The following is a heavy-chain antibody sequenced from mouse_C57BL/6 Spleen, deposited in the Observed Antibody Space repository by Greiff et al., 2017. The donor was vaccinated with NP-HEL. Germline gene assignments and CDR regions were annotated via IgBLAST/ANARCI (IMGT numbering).Heavy chain of an antibody. Sequence: DVKLVESGGGLVKPGGSLKLSCAASGFTFSDYGMHWVRQAPEKGLEWVAYISRGSSTIYSADTVKGRFTISRDNAKNTICLHKTCLRSEDTAMYYCASNWDGFADWGKGTLVTVSA. CDR2: ISRGSSTI. J-gene: IGHJ3*01. CDR3: ASNWDGFAD. D-gene: IGHD4-1*02. V-gene: IGHV5-17*01. CDR1: GFTFSDYG.